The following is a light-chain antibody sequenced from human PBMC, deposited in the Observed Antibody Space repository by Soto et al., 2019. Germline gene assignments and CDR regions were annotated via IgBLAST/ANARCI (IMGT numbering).Light chain of an antibody. CDR1: RXVSIX. Sequence: EIPLIQSPSSLAASVGDRLTLTCRASRXVSIXLNXXQXXPXXXXXLXXXATSNLQIGVPSRFSGSGYGTYFTLTIRSLQSEDFAVYYCQQYNIWRSITFGQGKRLEIK. CDR2: ATS. CDR3: QQYNIWRSIT. J-gene: IGKJ5*01. V-gene: IGKV1-39*01.